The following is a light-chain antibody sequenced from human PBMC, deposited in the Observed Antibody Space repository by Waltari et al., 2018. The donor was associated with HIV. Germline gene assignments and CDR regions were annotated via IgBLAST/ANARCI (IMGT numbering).Light chain of an antibody. J-gene: IGLJ3*02. CDR1: RSDVGGYNY. CDR2: DVS. CDR3: CSYAGSYIWV. V-gene: IGLV2-11*01. Sequence: QSALTQPRSVSGSPGQSVTISCTETRSDVGGYNYVSWYQQHPGKAPNVMIYDVSKRPSGVPDRFSGSKSGNPASLTISGLQAEDEADYYCCSYAGSYIWVFGGGTKLTVL.